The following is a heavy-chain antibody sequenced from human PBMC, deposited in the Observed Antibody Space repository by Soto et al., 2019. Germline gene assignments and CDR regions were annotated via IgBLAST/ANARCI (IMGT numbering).Heavy chain of an antibody. CDR1: GYTFTSLG. V-gene: IGHV1-18*04. CDR2: ISAYNGNT. D-gene: IGHD3-22*01. Sequence: GASVKVSCKASGYTFTSLGISWVRQAPGQGLEWMGWISAYNGNTNYAQKLQGRVTMTTDTSTSTAYMELRSLRSDDTAVYYCARDSVVVTMADFDYWGQGTLVTVSS. CDR3: ARDSVVVTMADFDY. J-gene: IGHJ4*02.